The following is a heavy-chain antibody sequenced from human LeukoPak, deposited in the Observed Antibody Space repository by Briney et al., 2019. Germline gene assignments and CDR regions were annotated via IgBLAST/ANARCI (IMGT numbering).Heavy chain of an antibody. J-gene: IGHJ3*02. CDR3: ANPPTTDYDYVWGSYRLRDDAFDI. CDR2: ISGSGSST. D-gene: IGHD3-16*02. V-gene: IGHV3-23*01. Sequence: GGSLRLSCAASGFTFSSYAMSWVRQAPGKGLEWVSAISGSGSSTYYADSVKGRFTISRDNSKNTLYLQMNSLRAEDTAVYYCANPPTTDYDYVWGSYRLRDDAFDIWGQGTMVTVSS. CDR1: GFTFSSYA.